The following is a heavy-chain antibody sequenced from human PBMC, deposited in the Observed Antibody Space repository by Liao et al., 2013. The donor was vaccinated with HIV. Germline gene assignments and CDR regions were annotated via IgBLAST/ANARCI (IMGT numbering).Heavy chain of an antibody. J-gene: IGHJ4*02. CDR2: IHYSGNT. CDR1: GGSISNYY. V-gene: IGHV4-59*01. CDR3: VRGDPWGNIDY. Sequence: QVQLQQSGPGLVKPSETLSLTCSVSGGSISNYYWSWVRQPPGKGMEWLGYIHYSGNTNYNPALKSRVTMLVDTSKNQFSLNLNSVTAADTAVYYCVRGDPWGNIDYWGQGALVTVSS. D-gene: IGHD2/OR15-2a*01.